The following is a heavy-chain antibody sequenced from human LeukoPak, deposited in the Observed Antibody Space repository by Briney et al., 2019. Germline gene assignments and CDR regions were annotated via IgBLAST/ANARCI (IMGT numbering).Heavy chain of an antibody. V-gene: IGHV1-18*01. CDR2: ISAYNGNT. Sequence: ASVKVSCKASGYTFTSYGISWVRQAPGQGLEWMGWISAYNGNTNYAQKLQGRVTMTTDTSTSTAYMELRSLRSDDTAVYYCARDGTYYYDSSGYSDFDYWGQGTLATVSS. J-gene: IGHJ4*02. D-gene: IGHD3-22*01. CDR3: ARDGTYYYDSSGYSDFDY. CDR1: GYTFTSYG.